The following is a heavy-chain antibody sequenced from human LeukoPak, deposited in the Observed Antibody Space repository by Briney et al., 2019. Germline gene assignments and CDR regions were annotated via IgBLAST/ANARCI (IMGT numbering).Heavy chain of an antibody. D-gene: IGHD5-18*01. Sequence: PSEALSLTCAVYGGSFSGYYWSWLRQPPGKGLEWIGEINHSGSTNYNPSLKSRVTISVDTSKNQFSLKLSSVTADDTAVYYCARALGWDTAMVGIDYWGQGTLVTVSS. CDR1: GGSFSGYY. J-gene: IGHJ4*02. CDR2: INHSGST. V-gene: IGHV4-34*01. CDR3: ARALGWDTAMVGIDY.